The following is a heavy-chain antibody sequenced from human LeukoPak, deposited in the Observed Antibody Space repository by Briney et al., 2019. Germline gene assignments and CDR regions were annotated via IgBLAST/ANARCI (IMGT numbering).Heavy chain of an antibody. CDR2: IYPDDSDT. J-gene: IGHJ6*03. V-gene: IGHV5-51*01. Sequence: GESLKISCRVSGYRFTYDWIGWVRQMPGKGLEWVGIIYPDDSDTRYSPSFEGQVTISADKSINTAFLQWSSLKASDTAMYYCATSTFGGGYYYYYMDVWGMGTSIIVSS. D-gene: IGHD3-16*01. CDR1: GYRFTYDW. CDR3: ATSTFGGGYYYYYMDV.